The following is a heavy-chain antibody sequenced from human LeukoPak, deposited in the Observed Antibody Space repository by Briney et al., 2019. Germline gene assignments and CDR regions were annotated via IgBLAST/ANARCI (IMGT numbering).Heavy chain of an antibody. CDR2: ISWNSGSI. D-gene: IGHD3-22*01. V-gene: IGHV3-9*01. CDR3: AKDNYYDSSGYPDY. J-gene: IGHJ4*02. CDR1: GFTFDDYA. Sequence: PGGSLRLSCAASGFTFDDYAMHWVRQAPGNGRGWVSGISWNSGSIGYVDSVKGRLTISRDNAKNSLYLQMNSLRAEDTALYYCAKDNYYDSSGYPDYWGQGTLVTVSS.